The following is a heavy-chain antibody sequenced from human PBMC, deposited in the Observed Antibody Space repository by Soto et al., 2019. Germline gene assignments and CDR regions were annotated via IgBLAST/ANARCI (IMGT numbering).Heavy chain of an antibody. J-gene: IGHJ4*02. CDR3: ARGNVLRFLEWLSRSYYFDY. V-gene: IGHV4-31*03. D-gene: IGHD3-3*01. CDR2: IYYSGST. Sequence: PSETLSLTCTVSGGSISSGGYYWSWIRQHPGKGLEWIGYIYYSGSTYYNPSLKSRVTISVDTSKNQFSLKLSSVTAADTAVYYCARGNVLRFLEWLSRSYYFDYWGQGTLVTVSS. CDR1: GGSISSGGYY.